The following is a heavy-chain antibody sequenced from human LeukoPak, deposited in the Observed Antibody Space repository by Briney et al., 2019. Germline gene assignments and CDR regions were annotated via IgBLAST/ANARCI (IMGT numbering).Heavy chain of an antibody. CDR2: ISGKSTST. CDR1: GFTFSNYA. Sequence: PGGSLRLSCAASGFTFSNYAMGWVRQAPGKGLEWVSSISGKSTSTYYADSVKGRFTISRDNSKNTLYLQMNSLRAEDTAVYYCAKELPKDYWGQGTLVTVSS. V-gene: IGHV3-23*01. CDR3: AKELPKDY. J-gene: IGHJ4*02. D-gene: IGHD1-26*01.